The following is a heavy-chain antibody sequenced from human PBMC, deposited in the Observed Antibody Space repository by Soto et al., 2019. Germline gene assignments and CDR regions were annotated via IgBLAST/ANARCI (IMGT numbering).Heavy chain of an antibody. V-gene: IGHV1-69*01. CDR2: IIPIFGTA. D-gene: IGHD1-1*01. CDR1: GGTFSSYA. Sequence: QVQLVQSGAEVKKPGSSVKVSCKASGGTFSSYAISWVRQAPGQGLEWMGGIIPIFGTANYAQKFQGRVTITADESPSTAYMELSSLRSEDTAVYYCLWRRPTPLNLDYWGQGTLVTVSS. CDR3: LWRRPTPLNLDY. J-gene: IGHJ4*02.